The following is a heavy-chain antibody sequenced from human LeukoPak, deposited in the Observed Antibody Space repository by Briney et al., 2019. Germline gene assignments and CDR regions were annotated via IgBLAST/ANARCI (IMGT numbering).Heavy chain of an antibody. CDR2: IKSKTDGGTT. Sequence: PGGSLRLSCAASGFTFSNAWMSWVRQAPGKGLERVGRIKSKTDGGTTDYAAPVKGRFTISRDDSKNTLYLQMNSLETEDTAVYYCTTLSDYGDYYFDYWGQGTLVTVSS. J-gene: IGHJ4*02. CDR3: TTLSDYGDYYFDY. V-gene: IGHV3-15*01. D-gene: IGHD4-17*01. CDR1: GFTFSNAW.